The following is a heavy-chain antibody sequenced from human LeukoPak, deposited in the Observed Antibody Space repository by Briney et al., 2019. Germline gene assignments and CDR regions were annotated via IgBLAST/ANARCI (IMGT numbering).Heavy chain of an antibody. J-gene: IGHJ4*02. CDR1: GGSISSCY. CDR3: ARSSRGYFDWLSSHFDY. CDR2: IYYSGST. V-gene: IGHV4-59*01. Sequence: SETLSLTCTVSGGSISSCYWSWIRQPPGKGLEWIGYIYYSGSTNYNPSLKSRVTISVDTSKNQFSLKLSSVTAADTAVYYCARSSRGYFDWLSSHFDYWGQGTLVTVSS. D-gene: IGHD3-9*01.